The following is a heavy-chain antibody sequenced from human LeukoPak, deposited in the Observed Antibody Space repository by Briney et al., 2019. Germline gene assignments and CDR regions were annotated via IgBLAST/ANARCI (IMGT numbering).Heavy chain of an antibody. J-gene: IGHJ4*02. V-gene: IGHV1-69*01. D-gene: IGHD3-22*01. CDR3: ARDKTRGMVDSDYYDSSGYYYAAGY. CDR2: IIPIFGTA. Sequence: GGSLRLSCAASGFTFSSYAISWVRQAPGQGLEWMGGIIPIFGTANYAQKFQGRVTITADESTSTAYMELSSLRSEDTAVYYCARDKTRGMVDSDYYDSSGYYYAAGYWGQGTLVTVSS. CDR1: GFTFSSYA.